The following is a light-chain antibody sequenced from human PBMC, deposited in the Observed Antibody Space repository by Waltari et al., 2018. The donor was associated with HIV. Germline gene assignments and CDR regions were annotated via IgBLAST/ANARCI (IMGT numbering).Light chain of an antibody. J-gene: IGLJ3*02. CDR1: RSRRARNH. V-gene: IGLV1-47*01. CDR2: WNS. CDR3: ASWDDSLSGWV. Sequence: SVLTQPPSASRPPGPRFPISCSVLRSRRARNHVYLYQYFPGATPKLLIYWNSQRPSGVPDRFSGSKSGTSASLAISGLRPEDETDYYCASWDDSLSGWVFGGGTKVTVL.